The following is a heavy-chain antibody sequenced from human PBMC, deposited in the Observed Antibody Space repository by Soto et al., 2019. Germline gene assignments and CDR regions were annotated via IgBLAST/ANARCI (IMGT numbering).Heavy chain of an antibody. J-gene: IGHJ6*03. CDR2: ISGSGGST. D-gene: IGHD6-13*01. CDR3: AFLTDIAAAGFFGPYYYYYYMDV. V-gene: IGHV3-23*01. CDR1: GFTFSSYA. Sequence: GGSLRLSCAASGFTFSSYAMSWVRQAPGKGLEWVSAISGSGGSTYYADSVKGRFTISRDNSKNTLYLQMNSLRAEDTAVYYCAFLTDIAAAGFFGPYYYYYYMDVWGKGTTVTVSS.